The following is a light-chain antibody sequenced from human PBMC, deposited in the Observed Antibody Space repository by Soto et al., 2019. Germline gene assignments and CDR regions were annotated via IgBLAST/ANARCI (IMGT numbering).Light chain of an antibody. CDR1: QSVSSN. CDR2: GAS. CDR3: QQYNNWPPYT. J-gene: IGKJ2*01. V-gene: IGKV3-15*01. Sequence: EIVMTQSPATLSVSPGERATLSCRASQSVSSNLAWYQQKPGQDPRLLIYGASTRATGIPARFSGSGSGTEFTLTICSLQSEDFAVYYCQQYNNWPPYTFGQGTKLEIK.